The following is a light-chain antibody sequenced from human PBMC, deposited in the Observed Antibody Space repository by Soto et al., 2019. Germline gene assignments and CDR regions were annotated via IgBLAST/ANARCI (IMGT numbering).Light chain of an antibody. CDR2: DVT. CDR3: SSYRRGSTYV. CDR1: SSDVGGYNY. J-gene: IGLJ1*01. Sequence: QSVLTQPASVSXSPGQSITVSCTGTSSDVGGYNYVSWYQQHPGKAPRLMIYDVTNRPSGVSDRFSGSKSGNTASLTISGLQAEDEADYYCSSYRRGSTYVFGTGTKVTVL. V-gene: IGLV2-14*03.